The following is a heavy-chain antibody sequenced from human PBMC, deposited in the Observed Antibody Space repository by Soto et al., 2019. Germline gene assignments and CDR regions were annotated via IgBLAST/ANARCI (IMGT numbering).Heavy chain of an antibody. CDR3: ARGPAREYSSSCGSSCFDY. V-gene: IGHV1-69*13. CDR1: GGTFSSYA. D-gene: IGHD6-6*01. Sequence: SVKVSSKASGGTFSSYAISWVRPAPGQGLVWMGGIIPIFGTANYAQKFQGRVTITADESTSTAYMELSSPRSEDTAVYYCARGPAREYSSSCGSSCFDYRGQGTLVTVSS. J-gene: IGHJ4*02. CDR2: IIPIFGTA.